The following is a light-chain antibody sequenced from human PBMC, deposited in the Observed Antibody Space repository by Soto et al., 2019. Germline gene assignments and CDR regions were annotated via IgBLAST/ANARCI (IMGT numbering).Light chain of an antibody. CDR3: QQHNSSPWT. Sequence: QMTLSPSTLSASVGDRVTITCRASQSISDWLAWFQQKPGKAPKLMIYDASSLESGVPSRFSGGGSGTEFTLTINRLQPEDFATYYCQQHNSSPWTFGQGTKVDIK. CDR2: DAS. CDR1: QSISDW. J-gene: IGKJ1*01. V-gene: IGKV1-5*01.